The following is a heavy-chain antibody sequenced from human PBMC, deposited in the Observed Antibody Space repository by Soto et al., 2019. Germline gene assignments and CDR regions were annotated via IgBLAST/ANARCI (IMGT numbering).Heavy chain of an antibody. J-gene: IGHJ5*02. Sequence: PSETLSLTCTVSGGSISSYYWSWIRQPPGKGLEWIGYIYYSGSTNYNPSLKSRVTISVDTSKNQFSLKLSSVTAADTAVYYCAREFIWFGESSGWFDPWGQGTRVTVAS. CDR3: AREFIWFGESSGWFDP. V-gene: IGHV4-59*01. CDR1: GGSISSYY. CDR2: IYYSGST. D-gene: IGHD3-10*01.